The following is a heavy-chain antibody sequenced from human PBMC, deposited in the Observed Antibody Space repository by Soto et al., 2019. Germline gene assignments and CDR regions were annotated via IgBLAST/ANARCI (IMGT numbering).Heavy chain of an antibody. CDR3: ARLEKYYYGSSGPRFDY. Sequence: SETLSLTCTVSGGSISSYYWSWIRQPPGKGLEWIGYIYYSGSTNYNPSLKSRVTISVDTSKNQFSLKLSSVTAADTAVYYCARLEKYYYGSSGPRFDYWGQGTLVTVSS. CDR1: GGSISSYY. V-gene: IGHV4-59*08. J-gene: IGHJ4*02. CDR2: IYYSGST. D-gene: IGHD3-22*01.